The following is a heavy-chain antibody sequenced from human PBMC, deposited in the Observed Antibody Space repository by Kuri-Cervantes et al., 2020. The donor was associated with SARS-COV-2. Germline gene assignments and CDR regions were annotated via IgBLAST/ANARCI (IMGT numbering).Heavy chain of an antibody. Sequence: GESLKISCAASGFTFSSYWMHWVRQAPGKGLVWVSRINSDGSSASYADSVKGRFTISRDNAKNTLYLQMNSLRAEDTAVYHCARAIQIDYWGQGTLVTVSS. J-gene: IGHJ4*02. D-gene: IGHD3-3*01. V-gene: IGHV3-74*01. CDR3: ARAIQIDY. CDR2: INSDGSSA. CDR1: GFTFSSYW.